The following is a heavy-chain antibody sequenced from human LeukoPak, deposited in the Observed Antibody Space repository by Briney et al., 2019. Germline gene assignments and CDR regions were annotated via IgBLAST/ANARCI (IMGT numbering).Heavy chain of an antibody. V-gene: IGHV3-23*01. CDR1: GLTFATSA. J-gene: IGHJ4*02. CDR2: IDKSGATT. Sequence: PGGSLRLSCAASGLTFATSAMRSVRQAPGKGPEWVSDIDKSGATTFYTDSVRGRFIISRDNSKNTLYLQMNSLRAEDTAIYYCARAEGYCSGGHCYTFDYWGQGNLVTVSS. D-gene: IGHD2-15*01. CDR3: ARAEGYCSGGHCYTFDY.